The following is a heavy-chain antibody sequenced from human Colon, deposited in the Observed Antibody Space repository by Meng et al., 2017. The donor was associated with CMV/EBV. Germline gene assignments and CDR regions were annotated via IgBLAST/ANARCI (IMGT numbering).Heavy chain of an antibody. CDR1: GFTFSDYY. CDR3: ARESQGLVPTTYFDY. CDR2: ITISSSRI. J-gene: IGHJ4*02. D-gene: IGHD6-19*01. Sequence: GGSLRLSCAASGFTFSDYYMIWIRQAPGKGLEWVSYITISSSRIFYADSVKGRFTISRDNAKESLYLQISNLRAEDTAVYYCARESQGLVPTTYFDYWGRGTLVTVSS. V-gene: IGHV3-11*04.